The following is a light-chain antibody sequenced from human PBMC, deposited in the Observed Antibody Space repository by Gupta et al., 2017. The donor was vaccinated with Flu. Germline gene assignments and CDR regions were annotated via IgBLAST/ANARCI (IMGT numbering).Light chain of an antibody. CDR3: LHENNGHPTLI. CDR2: GAS. J-gene: IGKJ4*01. Sequence: TLSVFPGERATFACRARRSVRKNLDWYEKQPCQAPLLLIYGASSRTKGGKARFSGSGVGTDGNLAISSRQSEDFEVYFCLHENNGHPTLIFGGGTKVEIK. CDR1: RSVRKN. V-gene: IGKV3-15*01.